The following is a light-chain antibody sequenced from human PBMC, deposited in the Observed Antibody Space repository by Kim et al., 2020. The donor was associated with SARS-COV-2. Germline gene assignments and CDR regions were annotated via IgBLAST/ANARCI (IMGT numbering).Light chain of an antibody. Sequence: RSATISCTGTSSDAGGHNYVSLYQHHPDKAPILMIYDVSRRPSGVPDRFSGSKSGNTASLTISGLQAEDEADYYCCSYSGTYTVVFGGGTKLTVL. J-gene: IGLJ2*01. CDR3: CSYSGTYTVV. CDR1: SSDAGGHNY. V-gene: IGLV2-11*01. CDR2: DVS.